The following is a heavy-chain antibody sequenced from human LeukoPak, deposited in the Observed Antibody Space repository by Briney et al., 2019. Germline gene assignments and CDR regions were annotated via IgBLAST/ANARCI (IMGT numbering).Heavy chain of an antibody. J-gene: IGHJ4*02. CDR3: ARYNYNFYFDY. V-gene: IGHV4-59*01. D-gene: IGHD1-1*01. Sequence: SETLSLTCAVYGGSFSGYYWSWIRQPPGKGLEWIGYIYYSGSTNYNPSLKSRVTISVDTSKNQFSLKLSSVTAADTAVYYCARYNYNFYFDYWGQGTLVTVSS. CDR2: IYYSGST. CDR1: GGSFSGYY.